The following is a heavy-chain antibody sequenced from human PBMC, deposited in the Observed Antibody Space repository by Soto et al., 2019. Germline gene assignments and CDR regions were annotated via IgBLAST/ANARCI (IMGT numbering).Heavy chain of an antibody. D-gene: IGHD2-21*02. J-gene: IGHJ6*02. CDR3: IQSRCGGDCLQSYASYYYYGMDV. CDR1: AFSLSTGGVG. CDR2: IYWDDDK. Sequence: QITLKESGPTLVKPTQTLTLTCTFSAFSLSTGGVGVGWIRQPPGKALEWLALIYWDDDKRYSPSLRSRLTITKDRSKNTVVLTMTNMDPVDTATYYCIQSRCGGDCLQSYASYYYYGMDVWGQGTTVTVSS. V-gene: IGHV2-5*02.